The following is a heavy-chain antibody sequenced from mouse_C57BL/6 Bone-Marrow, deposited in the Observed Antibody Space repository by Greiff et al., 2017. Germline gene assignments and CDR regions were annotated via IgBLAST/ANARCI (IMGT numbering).Heavy chain of an antibody. V-gene: IGHV1-69*01. CDR2: IDPSDSYT. CDR3: ARSGHYYGSSYGYFDV. D-gene: IGHD1-1*01. CDR1: GYTFTSYW. Sequence: QVQLQQSGAELVMPGASVKLSCKASGYTFTSYWMHWVKQRPGQGLEWIGEIDPSDSYTNYNQQFKGKSTLTVDKSSSTAYMQLSSLTSEDSAVYYCARSGHYYGSSYGYFDVWGTGTTVTVSS. J-gene: IGHJ1*03.